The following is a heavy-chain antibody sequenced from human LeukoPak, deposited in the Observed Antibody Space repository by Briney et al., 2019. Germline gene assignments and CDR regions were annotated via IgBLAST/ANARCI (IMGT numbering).Heavy chain of an antibody. CDR3: AKEYCSNSVCHSLDY. CDR2: ISNNGGYT. CDR1: GFTFSSSA. Sequence: GGSLRLSCAASGFTFSSSAMSWVRQAPGKGLEWVSAISNNGGYTYYADSVQGRFTISRDNSKSTLYLQMNSLRAEDTAVYYCAKEYCSNSVCHSLDYWGQGTLVTVSS. V-gene: IGHV3-23*01. J-gene: IGHJ4*02. D-gene: IGHD2-8*01.